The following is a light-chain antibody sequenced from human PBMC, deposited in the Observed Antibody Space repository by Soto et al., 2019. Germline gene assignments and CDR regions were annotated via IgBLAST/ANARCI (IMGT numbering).Light chain of an antibody. Sequence: EIVMTQSPATLSVSPGERATLSCRASRSVSSNLAWYQQKPGQAPRLLMYGASTRATGIPARFSGSGSGTEFTLTISSLQSEDFAVYYCQQYDFSLRTFGQGSKVEI. J-gene: IGKJ1*01. CDR2: GAS. V-gene: IGKV3-15*01. CDR1: RSVSSN. CDR3: QQYDFSLRT.